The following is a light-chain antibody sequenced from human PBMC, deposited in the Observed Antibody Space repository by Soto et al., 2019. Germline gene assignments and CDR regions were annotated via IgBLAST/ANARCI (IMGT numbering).Light chain of an antibody. J-gene: IGKJ4*01. V-gene: IGKV3-20*01. Sequence: EIVLTQSPGTLSLSPGERATLSCRASQSVSSSYLAWYQQKPGQAPRLLINGASSRATGIPDRFSGSGSGTDFTLTISRLEPEDFAVYYCQQYDSSPLAFGGGTKVDIK. CDR1: QSVSSSY. CDR3: QQYDSSPLA. CDR2: GAS.